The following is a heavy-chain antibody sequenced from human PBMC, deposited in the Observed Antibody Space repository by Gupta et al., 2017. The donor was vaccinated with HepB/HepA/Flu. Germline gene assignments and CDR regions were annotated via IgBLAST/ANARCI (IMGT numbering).Heavy chain of an antibody. Sequence: QVQLQQWGAGLLKPSETLSLTCAVYGGSFSGYYLRWIRQPPGKGLEWIGEINHSGSTNYNPSLKSRVTISVDTSKNQFSLKLSSVTAADTAVYYCARGFSGSSSDPNDYWGQGTLVTVSS. CDR2: INHSGST. V-gene: IGHV4-34*01. CDR1: GGSFSGYY. CDR3: ARGFSGSSSDPNDY. D-gene: IGHD6-6*01. J-gene: IGHJ4*02.